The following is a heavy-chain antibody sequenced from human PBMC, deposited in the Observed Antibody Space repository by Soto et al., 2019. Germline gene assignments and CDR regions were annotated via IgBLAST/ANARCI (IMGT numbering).Heavy chain of an antibody. CDR1: GVTFSSYD. CDR2: ISYDGYNK. Sequence: GGSLRLSCAASGVTFSSYDRHWVRQAPGKGLQWVAVISYDGYNKYYADSVNGRFTISSANSKNTLYLHMNSLRAEDTAVYYCSCMATPGNKLYNWFDPWGQGTLVTVSS. D-gene: IGHD2-15*01. CDR3: SCMATPGNKLYNWFDP. J-gene: IGHJ5*02. V-gene: IGHV3-30-3*01.